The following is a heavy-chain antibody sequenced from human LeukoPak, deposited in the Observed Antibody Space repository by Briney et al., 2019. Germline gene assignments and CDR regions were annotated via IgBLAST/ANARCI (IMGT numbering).Heavy chain of an antibody. Sequence: GSLRLSCAASGFTVTSNYMSWVRQAPGKGLEWVSVIYSGGSTYYADSVKGRFTISRDNSKNTLYLQMNSLRAEDTAVYYCATGRYWNDGFDYWGQGTLVTVSS. D-gene: IGHD1-1*01. CDR2: IYSGGST. CDR3: ATGRYWNDGFDY. J-gene: IGHJ4*02. V-gene: IGHV3-53*01. CDR1: GFTVTSNY.